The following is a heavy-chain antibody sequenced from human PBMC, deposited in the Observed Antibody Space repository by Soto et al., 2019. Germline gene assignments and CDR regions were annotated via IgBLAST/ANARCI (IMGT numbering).Heavy chain of an antibody. D-gene: IGHD3-10*01. V-gene: IGHV4-30-2*01. CDR2: IYHDGRT. CDR1: GVSISSGDYS. Sequence: QLQLQESVSGLVTPSQTLSLTCAVSGVSISSGDYSWSWIRQTPGKGLEWIGYIYHDGRTLYNPSLKSRVTISLDRSKNQFSLKLTSVTSADTAVYYCTSDYGSGSYRFDYWGQGTLVTVSS. J-gene: IGHJ4*02. CDR3: TSDYGSGSYRFDY.